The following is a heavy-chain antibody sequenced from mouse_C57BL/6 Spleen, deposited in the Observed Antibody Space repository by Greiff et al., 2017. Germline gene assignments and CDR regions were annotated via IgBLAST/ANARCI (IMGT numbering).Heavy chain of an antibody. Sequence: VQLQQSGPELVKPGASVKISCKASGYAFSSSWMNWVKQRPGKGLEWIGRIYPGDGDTNYNGKFKGKATLTADKSSSTAYMQLSSLTSEDSAVYFCARDYDGGFDYWGQGTTLTVSS. J-gene: IGHJ2*01. V-gene: IGHV1-82*01. D-gene: IGHD2-4*01. CDR1: GYAFSSSW. CDR3: ARDYDGGFDY. CDR2: IYPGDGDT.